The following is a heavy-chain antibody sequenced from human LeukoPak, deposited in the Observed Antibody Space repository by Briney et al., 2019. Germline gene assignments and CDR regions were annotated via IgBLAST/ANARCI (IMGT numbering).Heavy chain of an antibody. CDR1: GFTFNLYC. CDR3: ARDSRYYYGSGSYQPYWFDP. V-gene: IGHV3-74*01. J-gene: IGHJ5*02. D-gene: IGHD3-10*01. CDR2: ISDDRAIT. Sequence: PGGSLRLSCAASGFTFNLYCIHWVRQAPGEGLEWLSRISDDRAITNYADSVKGRFTISGDNAKNTLYLQMNSLRVDDTAVYYCARDSRYYYGSGSYQPYWFDPWGQGTPVTVSS.